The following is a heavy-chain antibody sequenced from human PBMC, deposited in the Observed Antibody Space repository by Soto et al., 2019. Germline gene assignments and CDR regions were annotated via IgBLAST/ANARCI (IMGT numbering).Heavy chain of an antibody. Sequence: QTLSLTCAISGDSVSSNSAAWNWIRQSPSRGLEWLGRTYYRSKWYDDYAVSVKSRITINPDTSKNQFSLQLNSVTPEDTAVYYCARDLHSRGWLTWGYNWLDPWGQGTLVTVS. J-gene: IGHJ5*02. CDR3: ARDLHSRGWLTWGYNWLDP. D-gene: IGHD6-19*01. CDR2: TYYRSKWYD. CDR1: GDSVSSNSAA. V-gene: IGHV6-1*01.